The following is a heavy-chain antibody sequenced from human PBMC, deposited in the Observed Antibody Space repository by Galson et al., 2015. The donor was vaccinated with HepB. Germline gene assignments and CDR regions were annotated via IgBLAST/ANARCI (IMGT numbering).Heavy chain of an antibody. D-gene: IGHD2-8*02. CDR1: GDSVSTYTAA. J-gene: IGHJ6*02. CDR2: VYYYTSKWEG. Sequence: CAISGDSVSTYTAAWNWIRQSPSRGLEGLGRVYYYTSKWEGDYAVSVERRITINPDTSKNQFSLQLNSVTPEETAVYYCGRGKVVYYGMDVWGQGTTVTVSS. V-gene: IGHV6-1*01. CDR3: GRGKVVYYGMDV.